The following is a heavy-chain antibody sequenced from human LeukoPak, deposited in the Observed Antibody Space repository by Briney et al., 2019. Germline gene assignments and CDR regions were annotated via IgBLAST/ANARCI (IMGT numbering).Heavy chain of an antibody. J-gene: IGHJ4*02. V-gene: IGHV1-2*02. Sequence: ASVKVSCKASGYTFTGYYMHWVRQAPGQGLGWMGWINPNSGGTNYAQKFQGRVTMTRDTSISTAYMELSRLRSDDTAVYYCAVYDFWSGSDFDYWGQGTLVTVSS. CDR3: AVYDFWSGSDFDY. D-gene: IGHD3-3*01. CDR2: INPNSGGT. CDR1: GYTFTGYY.